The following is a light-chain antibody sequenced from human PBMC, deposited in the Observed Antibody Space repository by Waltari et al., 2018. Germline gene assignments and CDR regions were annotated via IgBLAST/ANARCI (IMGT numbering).Light chain of an antibody. J-gene: IGKJ2*01. V-gene: IGKV2-30*01. CDR2: RVS. Sequence: DVVMTQSPLSLPVTLGQPASIPCGSSQSLVYSDGNTYFNWFQQRPGQSPRRLIYRVSNRDSGVPDRFSGSGSGTNFTLQISRVEAEDIGIYYCLQGSFWPYTFGQGTKLEIK. CDR3: LQGSFWPYT. CDR1: QSLVYSDGNTY.